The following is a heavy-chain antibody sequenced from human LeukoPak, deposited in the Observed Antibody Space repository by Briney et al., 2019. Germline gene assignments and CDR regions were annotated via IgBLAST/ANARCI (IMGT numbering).Heavy chain of an antibody. V-gene: IGHV4-39*01. CDR3: ARHSPYSSSPFL. Sequence: SETLSLTCTVSGGSISSSSYYWGWIRQPPGKGLEWIGSIYYSGSTYYNPSLKSRVTIPVDTSKNQFSLKLSSVTAADTAAYYCARHSPYSSSPFLWGQGTLVTVSS. J-gene: IGHJ4*02. CDR2: IYYSGST. D-gene: IGHD6-13*01. CDR1: GGSISSSSYY.